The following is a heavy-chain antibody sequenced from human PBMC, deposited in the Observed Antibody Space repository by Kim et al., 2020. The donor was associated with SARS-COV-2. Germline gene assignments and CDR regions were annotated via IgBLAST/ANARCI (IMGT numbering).Heavy chain of an antibody. J-gene: IGHJ6*03. CDR1: GGSFSGYY. D-gene: IGHD2-2*01. CDR2: INHSGST. Sequence: SETLSRTCAVYGGSFSGYYWSWIRQPPGKGLEWIGEINHSGSTNYNPSLKSRVTISVDTSKNQFSLKLSSVTAADTAVYYCARGSRGPAARNYYYYYMDVWGKGTTVTVSS. CDR3: ARGSRGPAARNYYYYYMDV. V-gene: IGHV4-34*01.